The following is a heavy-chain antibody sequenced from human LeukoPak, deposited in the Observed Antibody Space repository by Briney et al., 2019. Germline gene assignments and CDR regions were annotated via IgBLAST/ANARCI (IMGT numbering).Heavy chain of an antibody. D-gene: IGHD3-22*01. CDR2: INPNSGGT. CDR3: ARDYDSSGNYGMDV. J-gene: IGHJ6*02. V-gene: IGHV1-2*02. CDR1: GYTFTDYY. Sequence: GASVKVSCKVSGYTFTDYYMHWVRQAPGQGLEWMGWINPNSGGTNYAQKFQGRVTMTRDTSISTAYVELSRLRSDDTAVYYCARDYDSSGNYGMDVWGQGTTVTVSS.